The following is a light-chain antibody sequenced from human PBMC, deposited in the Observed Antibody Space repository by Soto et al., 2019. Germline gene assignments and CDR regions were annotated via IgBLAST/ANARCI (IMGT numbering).Light chain of an antibody. Sequence: EIVLTQSPCTLSLSPGERATLSCRASQSVSSRYLAWCQQRPGQAPRLLIYGASTRAAGIPDRFSGSGSGTDFTLTISSLEPEDFAIYYCPKRGNWPHFGQGTRLEIK. CDR3: PKRGNWPH. J-gene: IGKJ5*01. CDR1: QSVSSRY. CDR2: GAS. V-gene: IGKV3D-20*02.